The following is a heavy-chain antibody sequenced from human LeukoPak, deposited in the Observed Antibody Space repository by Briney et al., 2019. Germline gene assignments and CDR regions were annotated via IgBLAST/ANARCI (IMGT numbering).Heavy chain of an antibody. V-gene: IGHV3-30*02. Sequence: PGGSLRLSCAASGFTFSSYEMNWVRQAPGKGLEWVAFIRDDGSNKYYADSVKGRFTISRDNSKNTLYLQMNILRPEDSAVYYCATLPFLDTSDFIHWAQGTLATVSS. J-gene: IGHJ4*02. D-gene: IGHD2-21*02. CDR1: GFTFSSYE. CDR2: IRDDGSNK. CDR3: ATLPFLDTSDFIH.